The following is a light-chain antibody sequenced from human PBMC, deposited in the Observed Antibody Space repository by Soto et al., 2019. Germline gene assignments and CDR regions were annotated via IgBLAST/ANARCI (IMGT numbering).Light chain of an antibody. CDR1: SSDVGGYNY. CDR2: EVS. J-gene: IGLJ3*02. Sequence: QSALTQPASVSGSPGRSITISCTGTSSDVGGYNYVSWYQQHPGKAPKLMIYEVSNRPSGVSNRFSGSKSGNTASLTLSGLQAEDEADYYCSSYTSSSPWVFGGGTQLTVL. V-gene: IGLV2-14*01. CDR3: SSYTSSSPWV.